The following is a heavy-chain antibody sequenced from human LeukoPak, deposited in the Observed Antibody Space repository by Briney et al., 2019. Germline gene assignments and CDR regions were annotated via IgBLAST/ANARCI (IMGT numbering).Heavy chain of an antibody. D-gene: IGHD3-22*01. Sequence: ASVKVSCKASGYTFTSYGINWVRQAPGQGLEWMGWIRVYNGNTIYAQKLQGRVTMTTDTSTSTAYMELRSLRSDDTAVYYCARGPGGRSGYYPLEDYYYYYYMDVWGKGTTVTVSS. J-gene: IGHJ6*03. V-gene: IGHV1-18*01. CDR1: GYTFTSYG. CDR3: ARGPGGRSGYYPLEDYYYYYYMDV. CDR2: IRVYNGNT.